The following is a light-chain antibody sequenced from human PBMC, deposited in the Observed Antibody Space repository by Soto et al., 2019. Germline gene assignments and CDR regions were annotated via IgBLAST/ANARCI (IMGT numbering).Light chain of an antibody. CDR3: SSYAVSNNFPYV. CDR2: EVS. Sequence: QSALTQPPSASGSPGQSVTISCTGTSSDVGGYNYVSWYQQHPGKAPKLMIYEVSKRPSGVPDRFSGSKSGNTASLTVSGLQAEDEADYYSSSYAVSNNFPYVFGTGTKVTVL. V-gene: IGLV2-8*01. CDR1: SSDVGGYNY. J-gene: IGLJ1*01.